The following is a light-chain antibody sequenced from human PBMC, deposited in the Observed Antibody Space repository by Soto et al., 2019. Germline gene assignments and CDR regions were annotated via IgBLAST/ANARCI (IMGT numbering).Light chain of an antibody. Sequence: QSVLTQPASVGGAPGRCFTSSCTGSSSDVGGYNYVSWYQQHPGKAPKLMIYEVSNRPSGVSNRFSGSKSGNTASLTISGLQAEDEADYYCSSYTSSSTDVFGTGTKVTVL. CDR1: SSDVGGYNY. CDR2: EVS. CDR3: SSYTSSSTDV. V-gene: IGLV2-14*01. J-gene: IGLJ1*01.